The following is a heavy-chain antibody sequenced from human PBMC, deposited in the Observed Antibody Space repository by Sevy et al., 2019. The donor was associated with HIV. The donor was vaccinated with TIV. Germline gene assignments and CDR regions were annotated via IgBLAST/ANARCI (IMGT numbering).Heavy chain of an antibody. CDR1: GFTFSDYY. CDR3: ARAAADCSGGTCYSAASNQYFQH. J-gene: IGHJ1*01. CDR2: ISIAGDIV. Sequence: GGSLRLSCAASGFTFSDYYMSWIRQAPGRGLEWIAYISIAGDIVYYADSVKGRFTISRDNAKNSLYLQLNSLRAEDTAVYYCARAAADCSGGTCYSAASNQYFQHRGQGTLVTVSS. V-gene: IGHV3-11*01. D-gene: IGHD2-15*01.